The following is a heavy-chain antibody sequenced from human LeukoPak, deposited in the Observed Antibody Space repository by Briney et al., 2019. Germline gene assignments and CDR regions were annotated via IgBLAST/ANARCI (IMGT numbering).Heavy chain of an antibody. J-gene: IGHJ5*01. V-gene: IGHV3-15*01. CDR2: IRSKTDGGTT. CDR3: TKSLDCSRTSCDS. D-gene: IGHD2-2*01. Sequence: GGSLRLSCAASGFTFSNAWMSWVRQAPGKGLEWVGRIRSKTDGGTTDYAAPVKGRFTISRDDSRSTLYLQMSSLKTEDTAVYYCTKSLDCSRTSCDSWGQGTLVTVSS. CDR1: GFTFSNAW.